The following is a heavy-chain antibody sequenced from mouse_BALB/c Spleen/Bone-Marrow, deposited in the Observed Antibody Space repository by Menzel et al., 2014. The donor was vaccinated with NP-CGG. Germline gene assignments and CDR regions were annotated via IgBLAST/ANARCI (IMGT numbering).Heavy chain of an antibody. D-gene: IGHD2-14*01. V-gene: IGHV1S56*01. Sequence: LHHSAPALVKPGASVKMSCKASGYTFTSYFIHCVKDTPGQGLDWIGWIYPGKGSTKYDEEFKVKTTLTADKSSSTAYMFRSSLTSEDCAIYVSTYYRYDEYFDVWGEGTTVTVS. CDR1: GYTFTSYF. CDR2: IYPGKGST. J-gene: IGHJ1*01. CDR3: TYYRYDEYFDV.